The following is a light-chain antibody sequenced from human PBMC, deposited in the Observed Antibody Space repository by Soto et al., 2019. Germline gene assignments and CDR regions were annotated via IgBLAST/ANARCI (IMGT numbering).Light chain of an antibody. CDR3: VLYLPGGIWV. CDR1: SGSVSTSYY. Sequence: QTVVTQEPSFSVSPGGTVTLTCGLSSGSVSTSYYPSWYQQTPGQAPRTLIYSTNTRSSGVPDRFSGSILGNKAALTITGAQADDESDYYCVLYLPGGIWVFGGGTKLTVL. J-gene: IGLJ2*01. CDR2: STN. V-gene: IGLV8-61*01.